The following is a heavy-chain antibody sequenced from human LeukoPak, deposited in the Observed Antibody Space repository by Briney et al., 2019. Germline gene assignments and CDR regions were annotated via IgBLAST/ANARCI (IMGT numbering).Heavy chain of an antibody. CDR1: DASMSSHY. CDR3: ARGVYNYYYMDV. Sequence: SETLSLTCTVSDASMSSHYWIWVRQPPGRGLEWIGYVFSTGDTTYSPSLKSRVTISVDMSENQFSLKLNSVTAADTAVYYCARGVYNYYYMDVWGRGATVAVSS. J-gene: IGHJ6*03. V-gene: IGHV4-59*11. CDR2: VFSTGDT.